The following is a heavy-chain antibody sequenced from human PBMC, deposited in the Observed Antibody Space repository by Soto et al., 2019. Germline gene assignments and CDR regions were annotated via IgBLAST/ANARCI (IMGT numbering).Heavy chain of an antibody. CDR1: GFIFSNYG. CDR3: AKDIHPGRDTYHYGADY. CDR2: ISYDGSRK. J-gene: IGHJ4*02. D-gene: IGHD5-12*01. V-gene: IGHV3-30*18. Sequence: QVQLVESGGGVVQPGRSLTLSCSASGFIFSNYGMHWVRQAPGKGLEWVSIISYDGSRKHYIDSVKGRFTISRDNSKNTLDLQMNSLRAEDTAVYYCAKDIHPGRDTYHYGADYWGQGTLVAVSS.